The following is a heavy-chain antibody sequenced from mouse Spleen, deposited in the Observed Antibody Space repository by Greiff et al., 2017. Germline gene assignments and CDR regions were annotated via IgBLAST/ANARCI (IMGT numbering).Heavy chain of an antibody. CDR1: GYSITSGYY. V-gene: IGHV3-6*01. CDR3: ARDGYY. D-gene: IGHD2-2*01. J-gene: IGHJ3*01. Sequence: EVHLVESGPGLVKPSQSLSLTCSVTGYSITSGYYWNWIRQFPGNKLEWMGYISYDGSNNYNPSLKNRISITRDTSKNQFFLKLNSVTTEDTATYYCARDGYYWGQGTLVTVSA. CDR2: ISYDGSN.